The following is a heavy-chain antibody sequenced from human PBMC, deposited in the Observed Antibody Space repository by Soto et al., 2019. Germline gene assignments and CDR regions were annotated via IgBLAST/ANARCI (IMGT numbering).Heavy chain of an antibody. Sequence: QVQLVQSGAEVKKPGASVKVSCKASGYTFTSYGISWVRQAPGQGLEWMGWISAYNGNTNYAQKLQGRVTMTTDTYTSIDYMELRSLRSDGPAVYYCARTYCSGGSCYRSILPYAFDIWGQGTMVTVSS. CDR1: GYTFTSYG. CDR3: ARTYCSGGSCYRSILPYAFDI. V-gene: IGHV1-18*01. J-gene: IGHJ3*02. D-gene: IGHD2-15*01. CDR2: ISAYNGNT.